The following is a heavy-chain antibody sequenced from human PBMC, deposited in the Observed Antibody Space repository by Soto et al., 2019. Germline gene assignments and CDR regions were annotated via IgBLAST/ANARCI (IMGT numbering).Heavy chain of an antibody. J-gene: IGHJ6*03. CDR1: WYSFTRYL. CDR2: IYPGDSDT. V-gene: IGHV5-51*01. Sequence: GGSLKISCKGFWYSFTRYLVGWGGQMPGKGLEWMGIIYPGDSDTRYSPSFQGQVTISADKTISTAYLQWSSLKASDTAMYYCARHLNYYYIDVWGKGTTVTVSS. CDR3: ARHLNYYYIDV.